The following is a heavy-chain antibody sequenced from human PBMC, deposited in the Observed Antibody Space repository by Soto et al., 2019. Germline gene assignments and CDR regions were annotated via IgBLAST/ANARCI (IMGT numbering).Heavy chain of an antibody. CDR3: AREGIAAAVFFDY. CDR2: ISYDGSNK. V-gene: IGHV3-30-3*01. J-gene: IGHJ4*02. D-gene: IGHD6-13*01. Sequence: GGSLRLSCAASGFTFSSYAMHWVRQAPGKGLEWVAVISYDGSNKYYADSVKGRFTISRDNAKNTLYLQMNSLRAEDTAVYYCAREGIAAAVFFDYWGQGTLVTVSS. CDR1: GFTFSSYA.